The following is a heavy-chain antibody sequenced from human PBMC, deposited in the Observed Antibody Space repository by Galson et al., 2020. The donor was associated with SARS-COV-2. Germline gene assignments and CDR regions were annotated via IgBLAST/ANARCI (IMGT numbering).Heavy chain of an antibody. CDR3: ARGNELRYYLDYYYGMDV. V-gene: IGHV4-61*01. Sequence: SETLSLTCTVSGGSVSSGSYYWSWIRQPPGKGLEWIGYIYYSGSTNYNPSLKSRVTISVDTSKNQFSLKLSSVTAADTAVYYCARGNELRYYLDYYYGMDVWGQGTTVTVSS. CDR2: IYYSGST. CDR1: GGSVSSGSYY. D-gene: IGHD1-26*01. J-gene: IGHJ6*02.